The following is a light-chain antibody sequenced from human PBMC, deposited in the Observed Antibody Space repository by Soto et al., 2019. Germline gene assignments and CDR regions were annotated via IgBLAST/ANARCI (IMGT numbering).Light chain of an antibody. Sequence: DIQMTLSPSSLAASVGARVTITCRASQSISTYLNWYQQKPGKAPKVLIFDASRLQSGVASRFSGSGSGTDFTLTISSLQPEDSATYYCQQSYSAPWTFGQGTKVQVK. V-gene: IGKV1-39*01. J-gene: IGKJ1*01. CDR3: QQSYSAPWT. CDR2: DAS. CDR1: QSISTY.